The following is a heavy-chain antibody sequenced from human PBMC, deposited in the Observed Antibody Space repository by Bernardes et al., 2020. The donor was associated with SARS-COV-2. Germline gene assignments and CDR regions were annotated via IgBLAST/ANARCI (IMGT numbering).Heavy chain of an antibody. CDR1: GVSISNYY. V-gene: IGHV4-59*08. Sequence: SETLSLTCAVSGVSISNYYWSWIRQPPGKGLEWIGYIYYSGTTNYNPSLKSRVTISVDTSKKQFSLKLTSVTAADTAVYYWSRQRESSGGLDYWGQGTLVTVSS. D-gene: IGHD3-22*01. J-gene: IGHJ4*02. CDR2: IYYSGTT. CDR3: SRQRESSGGLDY.